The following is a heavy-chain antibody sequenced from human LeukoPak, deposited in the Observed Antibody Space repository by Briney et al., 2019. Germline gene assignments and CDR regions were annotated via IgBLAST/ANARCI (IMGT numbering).Heavy chain of an antibody. V-gene: IGHV4-59*01. Sequence: SETLSLTCTVYGGSISSYYWSWIRQPPGKGLEWIGYIYYSGSTNYNPSLKSRVTISVDTSKNQFSLKLSSVTAADTAVYYCARESSGYDSSGYYFYYFDYWGQGTLVTISS. CDR1: GGSISSYY. CDR2: IYYSGST. D-gene: IGHD3-22*01. CDR3: ARESSGYDSSGYYFYYFDY. J-gene: IGHJ4*02.